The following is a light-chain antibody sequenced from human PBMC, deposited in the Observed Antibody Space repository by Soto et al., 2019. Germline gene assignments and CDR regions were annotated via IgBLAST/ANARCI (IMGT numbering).Light chain of an antibody. CDR2: DDS. CDR3: QVWDSSSDVV. J-gene: IGLJ2*01. CDR1: NIGSKS. Sequence: SYELTQPPSVSVAPGQTARITCGGNNIGSKSEHWYQQKPGQAPVLVVYDDSDRPSGIPERFSGSNSGNTATLTISRVEAGDEDDYYCQVWDSSSDVVFGGGTKLTVL. V-gene: IGLV3-21*02.